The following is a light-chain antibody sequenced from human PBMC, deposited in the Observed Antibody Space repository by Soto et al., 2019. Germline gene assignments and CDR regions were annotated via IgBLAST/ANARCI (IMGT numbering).Light chain of an antibody. V-gene: IGKV3-15*01. CDR2: GAS. J-gene: IGKJ5*01. CDR3: QQYNNWPPIT. Sequence: IVRISNPPNLSVSPGEGAPLSCRVSQSVNSNLAWYQQRPGQAPRLLIYGASIRATGVPARFSGTGSGIEFTLTISSLQSEDFAVYYCQQYNNWPPITFGQGTRLEI. CDR1: QSVNSN.